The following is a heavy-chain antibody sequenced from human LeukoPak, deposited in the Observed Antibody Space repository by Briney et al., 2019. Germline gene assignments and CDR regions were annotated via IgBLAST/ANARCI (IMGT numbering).Heavy chain of an antibody. V-gene: IGHV3-15*01. CDR2: IKSKTDGGTT. Sequence: GGSLRLSCAASGFTFSNAWMSWVRQAPGKGLEWVGRIKSKTDGGTTDYAAPVKGRFTISRDDSKNTLYLQMNSLKTEDTAVYYCTTVPKVTTDPTDDYWGQGTLVTVS. CDR3: TTVPKVTTDPTDDY. J-gene: IGHJ4*02. D-gene: IGHD4-17*01. CDR1: GFTFSNAW.